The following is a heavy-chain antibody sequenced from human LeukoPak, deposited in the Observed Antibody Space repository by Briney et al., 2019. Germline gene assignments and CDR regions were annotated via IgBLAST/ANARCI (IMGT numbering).Heavy chain of an antibody. CDR2: ISGSGGST. J-gene: IGHJ4*02. CDR1: GFTFSSYS. CDR3: AKVARRDGYNHPFDY. D-gene: IGHD5-24*01. V-gene: IGHV3-23*01. Sequence: GGSLRLSCAASGFTFSSYSMSWVRQAPGKGLEWVSAISGSGGSTYYADSVKGRFTISRDNSKNTLYLQMNSLRAEDTAVYYCAKVARRDGYNHPFDYWGQGTLVTVSS.